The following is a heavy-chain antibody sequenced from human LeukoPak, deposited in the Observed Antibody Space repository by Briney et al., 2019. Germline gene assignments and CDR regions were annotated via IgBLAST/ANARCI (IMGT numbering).Heavy chain of an antibody. J-gene: IGHJ5*02. D-gene: IGHD3-16*01. V-gene: IGHV3-23*01. Sequence: GGSLRLSCAASGFTFSSYAMRWVRQAPGKGLEVVSAISGSGGSTYYADSVKGRFTISRDNSKNTLYLQMNSLRAEDTAVYYCAKDPRGEGWFDPWGQGTLVTVSS. CDR2: ISGSGGST. CDR1: GFTFSSYA. CDR3: AKDPRGEGWFDP.